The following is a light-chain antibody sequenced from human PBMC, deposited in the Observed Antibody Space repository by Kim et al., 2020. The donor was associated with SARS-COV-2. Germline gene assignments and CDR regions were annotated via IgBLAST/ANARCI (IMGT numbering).Light chain of an antibody. J-gene: IGKJ2*03. CDR2: WAS. CDR3: QQYYSTPPS. V-gene: IGKV4-1*01. Sequence: DIVMTQSPDSLAVSLGERATLNCKSSQTVLYNSNNKNYLAWYQQKPGQAPKLLIYWASIRESGVSDRFSGSGSETDFTLTISSLQAEDVACYYCQQYYSTPPSFGQGNKLEI. CDR1: QTVLYNSNNKNY.